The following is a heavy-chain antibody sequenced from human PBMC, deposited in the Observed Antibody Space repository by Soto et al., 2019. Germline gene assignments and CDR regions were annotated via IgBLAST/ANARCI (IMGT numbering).Heavy chain of an antibody. CDR1: GGSISSGDYY. J-gene: IGHJ4*01. D-gene: IGHD5-18*01. V-gene: IGHV4-30-4*01. CDR3: ARELSGYSFGPGEVY. Sequence: SETLSLTCTVSGGSISSGDYYRSWIRQPPGKGLEWIGHIYSSGSSHYNPSLRSRVTLSVDSSKNQFSLNLTSVTDADTAVYYCARELSGYSFGPGEVYWGRGTLVTVSS. CDR2: IYSSGSS.